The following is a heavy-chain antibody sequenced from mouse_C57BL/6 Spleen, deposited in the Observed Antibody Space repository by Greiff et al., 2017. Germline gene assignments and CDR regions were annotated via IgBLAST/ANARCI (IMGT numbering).Heavy chain of an antibody. J-gene: IGHJ1*03. Sequence: EVKLLESGGGLVQPKGSLKLSCAASGFSFNTYAMNWVRQAPGKGLEWVARIRSKSNNYATYYADSVKDRFTISRDDSESMLYLQMNNLKTEDTAMYYCVRQGLYEYDGWYCDVWGTGTTVTVSA. CDR3: VRQGLYEYDGWYCDV. V-gene: IGHV10-1*01. CDR1: GFSFNTYA. D-gene: IGHD2-4*01. CDR2: IRSKSNNYAT.